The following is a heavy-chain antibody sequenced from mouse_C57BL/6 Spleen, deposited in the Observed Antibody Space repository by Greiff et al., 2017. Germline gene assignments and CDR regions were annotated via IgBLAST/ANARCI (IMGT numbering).Heavy chain of an antibody. V-gene: IGHV3-1*01. J-gene: IGHJ2*01. CDR2: IRYSGST. Sequence: EVKLVESGPGMVKPSQSLSLTCTVTGYSITSGYDWHWIRHFPGNKLEWMGYIRYSGSTNYNPSLKSRIAITHDTSKNHFFLKLNSVTTEDTATYYCARDGPDGYFDYWGQGTTLTVSS. D-gene: IGHD2-3*01. CDR3: ARDGPDGYFDY. CDR1: GYSITSGYD.